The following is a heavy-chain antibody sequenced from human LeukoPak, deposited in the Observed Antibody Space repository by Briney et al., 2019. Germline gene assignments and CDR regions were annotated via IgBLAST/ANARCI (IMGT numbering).Heavy chain of an antibody. J-gene: IGHJ3*02. Sequence: ASVKVSCKASGYTFTNYAMNWVRQAPGQGLEWMGWINTNTGNPTYAQGFTGRFVFSLDTSVSTTSLQISSLKAEDTAVYYCARRVEGHAFDIWGQGTMVTVSS. CDR1: GYTFTNYA. D-gene: IGHD3-3*01. V-gene: IGHV7-4-1*02. CDR2: INTNTGNP. CDR3: ARRVEGHAFDI.